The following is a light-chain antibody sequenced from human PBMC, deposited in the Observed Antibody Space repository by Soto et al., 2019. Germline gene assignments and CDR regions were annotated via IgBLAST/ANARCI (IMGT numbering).Light chain of an antibody. CDR2: WAS. Sequence: DIVMTQSPDSLAVSLGERATINCKSSQSVLYSSNNKNYLAWYQQRPGQPPKLLIYWASTRESGVPDRFSGNGSGTDFPLTITSLQAEDVAVYYCQQYYSTPPTFGQGTKLEIK. V-gene: IGKV4-1*01. CDR3: QQYYSTPPT. J-gene: IGKJ2*01. CDR1: QSVLYSSNNKNY.